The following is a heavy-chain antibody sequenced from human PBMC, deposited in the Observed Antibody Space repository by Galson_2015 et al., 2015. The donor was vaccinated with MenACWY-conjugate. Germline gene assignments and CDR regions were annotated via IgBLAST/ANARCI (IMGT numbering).Heavy chain of an antibody. CDR3: ARDRTYHDGNAYYDVFDV. D-gene: IGHD3-22*01. Sequence: LRLSCATSGFSFSSYWMTWVRQAPGKGLEWVANIKGDGSVKYYVDSVKGRFTISRDNAQNSLYLQMDSLRGEDAAVYYCARDRTYHDGNAYYDVFDVWGQGTMVTVSS. CDR2: IKGDGSVK. CDR1: GFSFSSYW. V-gene: IGHV3-7*03. J-gene: IGHJ3*01.